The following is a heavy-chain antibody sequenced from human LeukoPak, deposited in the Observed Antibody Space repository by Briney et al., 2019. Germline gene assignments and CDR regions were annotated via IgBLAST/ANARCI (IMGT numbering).Heavy chain of an antibody. CDR1: GGSISSYY. CDR2: IYYSGST. CDR3: ARVTDSSGWHGFHYYYGMDV. V-gene: IGHV4-59*01. J-gene: IGHJ6*02. D-gene: IGHD6-19*01. Sequence: SETLSLTCTVSGGSISSYYWSWIRQPPGKGLEWIGYIYYSGSTNYNPSLKSRVTISVDTSKNQFSLKLSSVTAADTAVYYCARVTDSSGWHGFHYYYGMDVWGQGTTVTVSS.